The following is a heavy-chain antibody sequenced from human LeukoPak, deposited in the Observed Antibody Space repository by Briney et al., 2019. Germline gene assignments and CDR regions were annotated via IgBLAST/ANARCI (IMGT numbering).Heavy chain of an antibody. CDR3: ARVTGEPNSYYYYYMDV. CDR1: GFTFSSYG. D-gene: IGHD7-27*01. CDR2: ISYDGSNK. V-gene: IGHV3-30*03. J-gene: IGHJ6*03. Sequence: GGSLRLSCAASGFTFSSYGMHWVRQAPGKGLEWVAVISYDGSNKYYADSVKGRFTISRDNSKNTLYLQMNSLRAEDTAVYYCARVTGEPNSYYYYYMDVWGKGTTVTISS.